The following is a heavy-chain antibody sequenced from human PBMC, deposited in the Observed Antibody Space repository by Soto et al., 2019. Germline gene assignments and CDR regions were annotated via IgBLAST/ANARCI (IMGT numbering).Heavy chain of an antibody. CDR2: ISYSGLST. Sequence: GGSLILSCAASGFTFISYSMSLVRQAPGKWLEWVSSISYSGLSTYYSGSVKGRFTISRDNSWNTLYLQMNSLTAEGTDVYYCAKVPTGEMDTVFQEFDIWGKRTMVTVSS. D-gene: IGHD5-18*01. CDR1: GFTFISYS. J-gene: IGHJ3*02. CDR3: AKVPTGEMDTVFQEFDI. V-gene: IGHV3-23*01.